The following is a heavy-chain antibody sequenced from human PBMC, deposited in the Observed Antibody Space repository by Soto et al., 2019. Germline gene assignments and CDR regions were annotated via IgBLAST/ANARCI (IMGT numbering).Heavy chain of an antibody. CDR3: AISRGLRFLEWSGMDV. CDR1: GASFNDNH. CDR2: INHAGDT. D-gene: IGHD3-3*01. Sequence: SETLSLTCNVSGASFNDNHWSWIRQSPGKGLDWIGDINHAGDTYYNPSLKSRLVISVDTSKSQFSLRLSSVTAADTAVYYCAISRGLRFLEWSGMDVWGQGTTVT. V-gene: IGHV4-34*01. J-gene: IGHJ6*02.